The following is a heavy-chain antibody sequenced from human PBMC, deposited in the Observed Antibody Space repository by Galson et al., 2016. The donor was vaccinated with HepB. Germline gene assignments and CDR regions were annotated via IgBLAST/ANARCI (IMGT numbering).Heavy chain of an antibody. CDR3: ARGGFDNWDEADPFDY. Sequence: SVKVSCKASGGTFSRYPISWVRQAPGQGLEWMGGIIPMFGTATYAQKFQGRVTITADESTSTGYMDLTSLRSEDTAVYYCARGGFDNWDEADPFDYWGQGTLVTVSS. V-gene: IGHV1-69*13. CDR2: IIPMFGTA. CDR1: GGTFSRYP. J-gene: IGHJ4*02. D-gene: IGHD1-20*01.